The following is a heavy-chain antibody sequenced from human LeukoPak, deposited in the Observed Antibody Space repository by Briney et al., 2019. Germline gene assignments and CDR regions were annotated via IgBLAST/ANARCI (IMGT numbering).Heavy chain of an antibody. V-gene: IGHV3-74*01. J-gene: IGHJ4*02. CDR3: VRDLILVDTPGDDFDY. Sequence: GGSLRLSCAASGFTFSNYWMHWVRQVPGKGLVWVSRINVDGSVKSYADSVKGRFTISSDNAKNTVSLQMNSLRAEDTAVYYCVRDLILVDTPGDDFDYWGQGALVTVSS. CDR1: GFTFSNYW. D-gene: IGHD4-23*01. CDR2: INVDGSVK.